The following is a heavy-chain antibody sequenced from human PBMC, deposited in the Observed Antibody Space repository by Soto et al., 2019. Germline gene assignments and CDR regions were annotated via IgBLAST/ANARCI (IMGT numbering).Heavy chain of an antibody. CDR3: ARDVGYDYVN. Sequence: EVQLVESGGGLVQPGGSLRISCAVSGFTFSSYWMSWVRQAPGKGLEWVATIKRDGSEKYYVDSVKGRFTISRDNAENSLYLQMNSLSAEDTAVYFCARDVGYDYVNWGQGTLVTVSS. CDR2: IKRDGSEK. D-gene: IGHD5-12*01. J-gene: IGHJ4*02. CDR1: GFTFSSYW. V-gene: IGHV3-7*01.